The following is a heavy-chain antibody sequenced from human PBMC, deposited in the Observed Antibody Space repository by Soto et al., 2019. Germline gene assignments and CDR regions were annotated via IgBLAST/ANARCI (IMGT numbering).Heavy chain of an antibody. D-gene: IGHD5-18*01. CDR2: IKQDGSEK. V-gene: IGHV3-7*01. Sequence: HPGGSLRLSCAASGFTFSSYWMSWVRQAPGKGLEWVANIKQDGSEKYYVDSVKGRFTISRDNAKNSLYLQMNSLRAEDTAVYYCAREGYSYGWAYYYYGMDVWGQGTTVTVSS. CDR1: GFTFSSYW. J-gene: IGHJ6*02. CDR3: AREGYSYGWAYYYYGMDV.